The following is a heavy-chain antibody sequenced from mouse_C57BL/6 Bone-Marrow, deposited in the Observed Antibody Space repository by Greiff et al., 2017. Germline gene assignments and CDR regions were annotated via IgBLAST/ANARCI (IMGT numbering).Heavy chain of an antibody. D-gene: IGHD2-5*01. Sequence: EVKLMESGPGLAKPSQTLSLTCSVTGYSITSDYWNWIRKFPGNKLEYMGYISYSGSTYYNPPLKSRISITRETSKNQYYLQLNSVTTEDTATYYGARYIYSNYVFDYWGQGTTLTVAS. CDR1: GYSITSDY. V-gene: IGHV3-8*01. CDR2: ISYSGST. CDR3: ARYIYSNYVFDY. J-gene: IGHJ2*01.